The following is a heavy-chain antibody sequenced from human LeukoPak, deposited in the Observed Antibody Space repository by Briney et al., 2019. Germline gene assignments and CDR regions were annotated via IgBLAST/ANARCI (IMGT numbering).Heavy chain of an antibody. Sequence: ASVKVSCKGSGYTFTSYGISWVGQARGQGREWMGWISAYNGKTNYAQKLQGRVTMTTDRSTSTAYMELRSLRSDDTAVYYCARAGLAVAGMVDYWGQGTLVTVSS. J-gene: IGHJ4*02. D-gene: IGHD6-19*01. V-gene: IGHV1-18*01. CDR1: GYTFTSYG. CDR2: ISAYNGKT. CDR3: ARAGLAVAGMVDY.